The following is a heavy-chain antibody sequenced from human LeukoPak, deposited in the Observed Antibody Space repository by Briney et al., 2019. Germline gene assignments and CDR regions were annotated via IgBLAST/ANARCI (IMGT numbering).Heavy chain of an antibody. Sequence: ASLKGSCKASGYTFTSYYMHWVRQAPGQGLEWMGIINPSGGSTRYAQKFQGRVTMTRDTSTSTVYMELSSLRSEDTAVYYCARDHEYYYGSGSYYPGGCDYWGQGTLVTVSS. V-gene: IGHV1-46*01. D-gene: IGHD3-10*01. CDR3: ARDHEYYYGSGSYYPGGCDY. J-gene: IGHJ4*02. CDR1: GYTFTSYY. CDR2: INPSGGST.